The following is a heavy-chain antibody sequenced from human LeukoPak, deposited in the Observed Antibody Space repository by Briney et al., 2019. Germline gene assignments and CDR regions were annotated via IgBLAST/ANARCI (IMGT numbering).Heavy chain of an antibody. J-gene: IGHJ4*02. D-gene: IGHD6-13*01. V-gene: IGHV3-48*01. CDR2: ISSSSSTI. Sequence: GGSLRLSCAASGFTFDDYGMSWVRQAPGKGLEWVSYISSSSSTIYYADSVKGRFTISRDNAKNSLYLQMNSLRAEDTAVYYCASPPEMYSSSWYVSYWGQGTLVTVSS. CDR3: ASPPEMYSSSWYVSY. CDR1: GFTFDDYG.